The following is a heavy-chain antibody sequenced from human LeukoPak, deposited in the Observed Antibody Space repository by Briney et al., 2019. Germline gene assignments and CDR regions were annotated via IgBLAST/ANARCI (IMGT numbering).Heavy chain of an antibody. J-gene: IGHJ4*02. D-gene: IGHD1-14*01. CDR3: ARHGTISSESYFDY. CDR1: GGSISNDNHY. CDR2: IHNSGRT. Sequence: SETLSLTCTVSGGSISNDNHYWGWIRQPPGKGLEWIGYIHNSGRTNYNPSLKSRVTGFVDTSKNQVSLRLSSVTAADTAVYYCARHGTISSESYFDYWGQGALVTVSS. V-gene: IGHV4-61*05.